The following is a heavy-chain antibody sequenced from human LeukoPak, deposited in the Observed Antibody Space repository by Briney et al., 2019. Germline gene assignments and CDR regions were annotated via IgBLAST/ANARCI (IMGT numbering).Heavy chain of an antibody. CDR1: GYTFTSYD. D-gene: IGHD2-15*01. J-gene: IGHJ4*02. CDR3: ARTALVVERKFDY. CDR2: MNPNSGNT. Sequence: ASVKVSCKASGYTFTSYDINWVRQATGQGLEWMGWMNPNSGNTGYAQKFQGRVTMTRNTSISTAYMELSRLRSADTAVYYCARTALVVERKFDYWGQGTLVTVSS. V-gene: IGHV1-8*01.